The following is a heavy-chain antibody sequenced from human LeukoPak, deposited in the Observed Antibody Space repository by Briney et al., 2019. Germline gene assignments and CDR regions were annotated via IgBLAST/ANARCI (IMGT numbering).Heavy chain of an antibody. CDR2: IYYSGST. Sequence: SETLSLTCTVTGGSISGYYWSWIRQPPGKGLEWIGYIYYSGSTNYNPSLKSRVTISVDTSKNQFSLRLSSVTAADTAVYYCARVVVAYCGGDCYPGTYDYCGQGTLVTVSS. J-gene: IGHJ4*02. V-gene: IGHV4-59*01. D-gene: IGHD2-21*02. CDR1: GGSISGYY. CDR3: ARVVVAYCGGDCYPGTYDY.